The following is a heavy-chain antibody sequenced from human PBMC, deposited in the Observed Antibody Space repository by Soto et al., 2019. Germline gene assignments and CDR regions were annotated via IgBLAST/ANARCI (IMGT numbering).Heavy chain of an antibody. V-gene: IGHV3-33*01. J-gene: IGHJ4*02. CDR2: IWYHGNTK. Sequence: PGGSLRLSCAASGFTFRDHGMHWVRQAPGKGLEWVAVIWYHGNTKYYADSVKGRFTISRDNSNNTLDLQMDSLRADDTAVYYCVRDRGATFFDYWGQGTPVTVSS. CDR3: VRDRGATFFDY. D-gene: IGHD3-16*01. CDR1: GFTFRDHG.